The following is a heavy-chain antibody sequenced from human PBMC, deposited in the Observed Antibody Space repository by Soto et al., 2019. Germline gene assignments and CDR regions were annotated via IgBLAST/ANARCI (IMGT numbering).Heavy chain of an antibody. CDR3: ATLEGGFLDV. D-gene: IGHD3-16*01. Sequence: ASVKVSCKASGYTFTSYAMHWVRQAPGQRLEWMGWINAGNGNTKHSQKFQGRVTMTEDTSTDTAYMDLSSLSFEDTAVYYCATLEGGFLDVWGQGTTVTVSS. CDR2: INAGNGNT. CDR1: GYTFTSYA. V-gene: IGHV1-3*01. J-gene: IGHJ6*02.